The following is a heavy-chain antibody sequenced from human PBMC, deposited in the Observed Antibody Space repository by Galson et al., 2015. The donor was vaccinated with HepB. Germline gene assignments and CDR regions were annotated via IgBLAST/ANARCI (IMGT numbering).Heavy chain of an antibody. J-gene: IGHJ4*02. CDR2: INRNGGST. CDR3: VRYSSAWYDY. CDR1: GFSFSSNT. D-gene: IGHD6-19*01. V-gene: IGHV3-23*01. Sequence: SLRLSCAASGFSFSSNTMSWVRQAPGKGLEWVSAINRNGGSTYYADSVKGRFTISRDNSKNTLYLQMNSLRAEDTAVYYCVRYSSAWYDYWGPGTLVTVSS.